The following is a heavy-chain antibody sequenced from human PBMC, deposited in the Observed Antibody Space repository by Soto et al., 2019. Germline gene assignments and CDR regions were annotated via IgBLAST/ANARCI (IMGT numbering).Heavy chain of an antibody. V-gene: IGHV1-69*02. Sequence: QVQLVQSGAEVKKPGSSVKVSCKASGGTFSSYTISWVRQAPGQGLEWMGRIIPILGIANYAQKFQGRVTITADKSTITAYMELSSLRSEDTAVYYCARSYYYGSGSYYKLPDYWGQGTLVTVSS. D-gene: IGHD3-10*01. CDR3: ARSYYYGSGSYYKLPDY. J-gene: IGHJ4*02. CDR1: GGTFSSYT. CDR2: IIPILGIA.